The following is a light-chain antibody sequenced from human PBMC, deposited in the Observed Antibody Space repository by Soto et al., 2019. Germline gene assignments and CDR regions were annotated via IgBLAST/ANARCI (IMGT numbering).Light chain of an antibody. V-gene: IGLV2-14*01. CDR2: DVS. Sequence: QSALTQPASVSGSPGQSIAISCTGTSSDVGGYDYVSRYQQHPGKAPKLMIYDVSNRPSGVSNRFSGSKSDNTASLTISGLQAEDEADYYCSSYTSSSTYVFGTGTKLTVL. J-gene: IGLJ1*01. CDR3: SSYTSSSTYV. CDR1: SSDVGGYDY.